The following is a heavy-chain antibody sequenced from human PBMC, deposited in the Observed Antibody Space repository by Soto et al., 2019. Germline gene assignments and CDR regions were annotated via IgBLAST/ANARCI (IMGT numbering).Heavy chain of an antibody. CDR1: GGSISLYY. CDR2: IYYSGST. D-gene: IGHD3-22*01. Sequence: SETLSLTCTVSGGSISLYYWNWIRQAPGKGLEWIGYIYYSGSTNYNPSLKSRVTISVDTSKNQFSLKLSSVTAADTAVYYCAREGIVANYFDYRGQGTLVTVSS. CDR3: AREGIVANYFDY. J-gene: IGHJ4*02. V-gene: IGHV4-59*12.